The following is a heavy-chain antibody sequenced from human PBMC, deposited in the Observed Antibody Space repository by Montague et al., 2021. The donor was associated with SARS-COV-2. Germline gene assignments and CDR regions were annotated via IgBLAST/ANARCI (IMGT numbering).Heavy chain of an antibody. CDR2: IHYSGRT. V-gene: IGHV4-39*01. Sequence: SETLSLTCGVSGDSISRSTNHWGWIRQPPGKGLEWIASIHYSGRTYHNPPLKSRVTMSVDTSKNQFSLKLSSVTAADTAVYYCTRTTDDSALAATFWGQGTLVTVSS. J-gene: IGHJ4*02. CDR3: TRTTDDSALAATF. D-gene: IGHD6-19*01. CDR1: GDSISRSTNH.